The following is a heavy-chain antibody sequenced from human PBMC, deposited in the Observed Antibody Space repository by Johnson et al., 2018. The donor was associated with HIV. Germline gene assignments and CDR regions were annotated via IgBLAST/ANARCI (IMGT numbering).Heavy chain of an antibody. J-gene: IGHJ3*02. D-gene: IGHD2-15*01. V-gene: IGHV3-20*04. CDR1: GFTFSDHY. Sequence: MLLVESGGGLVKPGGSLRLSCAASGFTFSDHYMSWIRQAPGKGLEWVSGINWNGGSTGYADSVKGRSTISRDNAKNSLYLQMSSLRAEETALYYCARDRGRGSEDAFDIWGQGTMVTVSS. CDR3: ARDRGRGSEDAFDI. CDR2: INWNGGST.